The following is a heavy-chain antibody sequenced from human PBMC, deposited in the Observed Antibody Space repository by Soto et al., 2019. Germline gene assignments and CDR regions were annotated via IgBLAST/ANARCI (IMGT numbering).Heavy chain of an antibody. V-gene: IGHV3-33*06. CDR3: AKPSYDFWSGYYHQFDG. CDR2: IWYDGSSK. CDR1: GFTFSSYG. J-gene: IGHJ4*02. D-gene: IGHD3-3*01. Sequence: VKLVESGGGVVQPGRSLRLSCAVSGFTFSSYGMHWVRQAPGKGLEWVALIWYDGSSKFYVDSVKGRFTISRDNSKNTLSLEMSSLRAEDTAMYYCAKPSYDFWSGYYHQFDGWGQGTLVTVSS.